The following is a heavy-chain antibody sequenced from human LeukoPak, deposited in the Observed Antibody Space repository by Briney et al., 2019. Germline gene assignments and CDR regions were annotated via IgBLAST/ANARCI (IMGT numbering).Heavy chain of an antibody. CDR1: GYTLTELS. CDR2: FDPEDGET. J-gene: IGHJ3*02. D-gene: IGHD2-2*01. Sequence: ASVKVSCKASGYTLTELSMHWVRQAPGKGLEWMGGFDPEDGETIYAQKFQGRVTMTEDTSTDTAYMELSSLRSEDTAVYYCATPSGYCSSTSCYFRAFDIWGQGTMVTVSS. CDR3: ATPSGYCSSTSCYFRAFDI. V-gene: IGHV1-24*01.